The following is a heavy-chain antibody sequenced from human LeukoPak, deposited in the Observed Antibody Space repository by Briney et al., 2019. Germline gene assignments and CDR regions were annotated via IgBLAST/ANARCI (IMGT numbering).Heavy chain of an antibody. CDR2: IYTSGST. Sequence: SETLSLTCTVSGGSISSYYWSWIRQPAGKGLEWIGRIYTSGSTNYNPSLKSRVTMSVDTSKNQFSLKLSSVTAADTAVYYCAREGAGTTFYYYYYMDVWGKGTTVTISS. CDR3: AREGAGTTFYYYYYMDV. J-gene: IGHJ6*03. V-gene: IGHV4-4*07. D-gene: IGHD1-1*01. CDR1: GGSISSYY.